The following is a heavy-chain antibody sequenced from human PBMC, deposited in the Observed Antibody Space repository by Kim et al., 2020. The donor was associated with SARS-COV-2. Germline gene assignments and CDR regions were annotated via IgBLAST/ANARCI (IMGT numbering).Heavy chain of an antibody. CDR3: ARGSGESALDY. D-gene: IGHD1-26*01. V-gene: IGHV3-33*01. J-gene: IGHJ4*02. Sequence: GGSLRLSCATSGFIFSHYGMHWVRQAPGKGLEWVAVIWYDGTKEYYADSVKGRFTISRDNSKNTIYLQMNSLRVEDTALYYCARGSGESALDYWGQGTRVRVSS. CDR1: GFIFSHYG. CDR2: IWYDGTKE.